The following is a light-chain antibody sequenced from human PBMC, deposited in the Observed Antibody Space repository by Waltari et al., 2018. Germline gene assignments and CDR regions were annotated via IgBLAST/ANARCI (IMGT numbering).Light chain of an antibody. CDR3: YSTANNSPVV. Sequence: SYELTQPSSVSVSPGQTARITCSGDILPKNFARWFQQTPGQAPLLVIYNDSERPSGIPERFSGSSSGTTVTLTISGAQIEDEADYFCYSTANNSPVVFGGGTRQTVL. V-gene: IGLV3-27*01. CDR1: ILPKNF. CDR2: NDS. J-gene: IGLJ2*01.